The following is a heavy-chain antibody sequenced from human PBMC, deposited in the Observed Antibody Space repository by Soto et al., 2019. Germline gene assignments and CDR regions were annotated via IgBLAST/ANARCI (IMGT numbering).Heavy chain of an antibody. J-gene: IGHJ4*02. CDR3: AKSGYQLLFRYFDY. CDR2: ISGSGGST. V-gene: IGHV3-23*01. Sequence: GGSLRLSCAASGFTFSSHAMIWVRQAPGKGLEWVSAISGSGGSTYYADSVKGRFTISRDNSKNTLYLQMNSLRAEDTAVYYCAKSGYQLLFRYFDYWGQGTLVTVSS. CDR1: GFTFSSHA. D-gene: IGHD2-2*01.